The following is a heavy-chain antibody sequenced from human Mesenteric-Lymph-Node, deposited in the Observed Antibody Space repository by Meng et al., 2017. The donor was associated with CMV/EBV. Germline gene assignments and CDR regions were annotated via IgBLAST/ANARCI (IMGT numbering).Heavy chain of an antibody. V-gene: IGHV4-59*01. CDR1: GGSISSYY. Sequence: GSLRLSCTVSGGSISSYYWSWIRQPPGKGLEWIGFGLYSGTTNYNPSLQSRVTMSLDTSTNQFSLQLSSVTAADTAVYYCARGIMVRGVSLFDYWGQGTVVTVSS. CDR3: ARGIMVRGVSLFDY. CDR2: GLYSGTT. D-gene: IGHD3-10*01. J-gene: IGHJ4*02.